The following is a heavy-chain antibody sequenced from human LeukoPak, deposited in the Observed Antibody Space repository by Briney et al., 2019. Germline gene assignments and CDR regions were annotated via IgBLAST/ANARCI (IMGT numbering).Heavy chain of an antibody. J-gene: IGHJ6*03. CDR2: IYHSGST. V-gene: IGHV4-38-2*02. D-gene: IGHD2-15*01. Sequence: SETLSLTCTVSGYSISSGYYWGWIRQPPGKGLEWIGSIYHSGSTYYNPSLKSRVTISVDTSKNQFSLKLSSVTAADTAVYYCARRYCSGGSCYSVKRSYYYYYMDVWGKGTTVTVSS. CDR3: ARRYCSGGSCYSVKRSYYYYYMDV. CDR1: GYSISSGYY.